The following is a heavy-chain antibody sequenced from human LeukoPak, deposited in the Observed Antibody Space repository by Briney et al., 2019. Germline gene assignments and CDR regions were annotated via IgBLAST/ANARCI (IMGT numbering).Heavy chain of an antibody. CDR3: ARADYSSTWSHDYYYMDV. Sequence: SETLSLTCTVSGGSISSYYWSWIRQPAGKGLEWIGRICTSGSTNYNPSLKSRVTMSVDTSKNQFSLKLSSVTAADTAVYYCARADYSSTWSHDYYYMDVWGKGTTVTVSS. CDR2: ICTSGST. V-gene: IGHV4-4*07. D-gene: IGHD6-13*01. J-gene: IGHJ6*03. CDR1: GGSISSYY.